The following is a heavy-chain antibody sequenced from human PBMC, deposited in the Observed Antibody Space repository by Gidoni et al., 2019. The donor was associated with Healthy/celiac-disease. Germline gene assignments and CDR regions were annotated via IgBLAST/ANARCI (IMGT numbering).Heavy chain of an antibody. V-gene: IGHV3-21*01. CDR1: GFTFSRYS. J-gene: IGHJ5*02. Sequence: EVQLVESGGGLVNPGGSLRLSCAASGFTFSRYSMNWVRQAPGKGLEWVSSISSSSSYIYYADSVKGRFTISRDNAKNSLYLQMNSLRAEDTAVYYCARVAGYSSGCLCFDPWGQGTLVTVSS. CDR2: ISSSSSYI. D-gene: IGHD6-19*01. CDR3: ARVAGYSSGCLCFDP.